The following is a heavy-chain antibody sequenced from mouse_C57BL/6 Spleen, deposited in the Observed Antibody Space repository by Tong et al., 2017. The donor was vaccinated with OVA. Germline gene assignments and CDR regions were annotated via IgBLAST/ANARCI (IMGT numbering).Heavy chain of an antibody. V-gene: IGHV1-15*01. CDR1: GYTFTDYE. CDR3: TRGKGRNYFDY. Sequence: VQLQESGAELVRPGASVTLSCKASGYTFTDYEMHWVKQTPVHGLEWIGAIDPETGGTAYNQKFKGKATLTADKSSSTAYMELRSLTCEDSAVYYCTRGKGRNYFDYWGQGTTLTVSS. D-gene: IGHD1-3*01. CDR2: IDPETGGT. J-gene: IGHJ2*01.